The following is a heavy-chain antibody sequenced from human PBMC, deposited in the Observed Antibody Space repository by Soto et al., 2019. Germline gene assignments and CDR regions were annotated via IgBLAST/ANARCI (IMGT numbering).Heavy chain of an antibody. CDR1: GFTFEAHG. CDR2: INWNGGST. CDR3: ARVPLLADYFDS. Sequence: GGSLRLSCAASGFTFEAHGLSWVRQAPGKGLEWVAGINWNGGSTVYAASVKGRFTISRDNAKNSLFLEVNSLRVEDTALYFCARVPLLADYFDSWGQGTLVTVSS. J-gene: IGHJ4*02. V-gene: IGHV3-20*04.